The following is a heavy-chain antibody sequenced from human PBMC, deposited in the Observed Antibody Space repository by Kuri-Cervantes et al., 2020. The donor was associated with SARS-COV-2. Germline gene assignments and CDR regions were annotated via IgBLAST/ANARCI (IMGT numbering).Heavy chain of an antibody. V-gene: IGHV1-8*03. D-gene: IGHD1-26*01. Sequence: ASVKVSCKASGYTFTSYDINWVRQATGQGLEWMGWMNPNSGNTGYAQKFQGRVTITTDESTSTAYMELSSLRSEDTAVYYCARDLGGSYYGYWGQGTLVTVSS. CDR2: MNPNSGNT. CDR1: GYTFTSYD. CDR3: ARDLGGSYYGY. J-gene: IGHJ4*02.